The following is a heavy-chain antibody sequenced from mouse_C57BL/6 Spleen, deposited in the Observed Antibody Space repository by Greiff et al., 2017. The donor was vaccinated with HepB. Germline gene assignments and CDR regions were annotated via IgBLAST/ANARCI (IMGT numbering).Heavy chain of an antibody. D-gene: IGHD2-4*01. CDR3: TRDYDEGYAMDY. J-gene: IGHJ4*01. CDR1: GFTFSSYA. CDR2: ISSGGDYI. Sequence: EVQLVESGEGLVKPGGSLKLSCAASGFTFSSYAMSWVRQTPEKRLEWVAYISSGGDYIYYADTVKGRFTISRDNARNTLYLQMSSLKSEDTAMYYWTRDYDEGYAMDYWGQGTSGTVSS. V-gene: IGHV5-9-1*02.